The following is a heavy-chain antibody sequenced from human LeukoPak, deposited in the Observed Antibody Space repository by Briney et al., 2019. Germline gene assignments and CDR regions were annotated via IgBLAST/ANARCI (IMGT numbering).Heavy chain of an antibody. V-gene: IGHV4-59*08. CDR3: ARNARDCSSVKCDDSSSAWAIEY. J-gene: IGHJ4*02. D-gene: IGHD2-2*01. Sequence: TSETLSLTCTASDASISTYYWSWIRQPPGKGLEWIGCISDSGSTKYNPSLKSRVTISVDTSKKQLSLKLTSVTAAHTAVYFCARNARDCSSVKCDDSSSAWAIEYWGQGTLVTVSS. CDR1: DASISTYY. CDR2: ISDSGST.